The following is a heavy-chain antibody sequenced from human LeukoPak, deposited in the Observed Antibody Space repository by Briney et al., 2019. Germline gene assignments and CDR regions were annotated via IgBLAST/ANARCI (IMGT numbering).Heavy chain of an antibody. D-gene: IGHD5-12*01. Sequence: SETLSLTCTVSGGSVSSGSYYWSWIRQPPGKGLEWIGYIYYSGSTNYNPSLKSRVTMSVDTSKNQFSLKLSSVIAADTAVYYCARRYSGYDSFDAFDIWGQGTMVTVSS. V-gene: IGHV4-61*01. CDR1: GGSVSSGSYY. J-gene: IGHJ3*02. CDR3: ARRYSGYDSFDAFDI. CDR2: IYYSGST.